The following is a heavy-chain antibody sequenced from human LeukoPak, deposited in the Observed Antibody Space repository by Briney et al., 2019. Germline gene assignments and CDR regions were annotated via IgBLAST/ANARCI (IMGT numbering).Heavy chain of an antibody. D-gene: IGHD6-13*01. J-gene: IGHJ4*02. CDR2: INPNSGGT. CDR3: ARIPIEYSSSWEGVDY. Sequence: ASVKVSCEASGYTFTGYYMHWVRQAPGQGLEWMGWINPNSGGTNYAQKFQGRVTMTRDTSISTAYMELSRLRSDDTAVYYCARIPIEYSSSWEGVDYWGQGTLVTVSS. CDR1: GYTFTGYY. V-gene: IGHV1-2*02.